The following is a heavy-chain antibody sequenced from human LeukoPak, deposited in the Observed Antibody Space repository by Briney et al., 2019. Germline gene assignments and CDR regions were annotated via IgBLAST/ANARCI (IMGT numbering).Heavy chain of an antibody. Sequence: ASVKVSCKADGYTFTSYFISWVRQAPGQGLEWMGWISAYNGNANYAQKFMGRVTMTTDTATSTAYMELRSLRSDDTAVFYCARANYNSGMDVWGQGNTVTVSS. CDR1: GYTFTSYF. CDR2: ISAYNGNA. CDR3: ARANYNSGMDV. V-gene: IGHV1-18*01. J-gene: IGHJ6*02.